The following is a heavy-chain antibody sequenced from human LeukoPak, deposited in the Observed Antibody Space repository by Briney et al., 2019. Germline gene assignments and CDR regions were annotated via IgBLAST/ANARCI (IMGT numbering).Heavy chain of an antibody. CDR1: GGSIRSSYYY. V-gene: IGHV4-39*01. Sequence: PSETLSLTCTVSGGSIRSSYYYWGWIRQPPGKGLEWIGSIYDSGSTYYNPSLKSRVTISVDTSKNQFSLKLNSVTAADTAVYYCGRGPYSDWPLLSYWGQGTLVTVSS. D-gene: IGHD4-11*01. CDR2: IYDSGST. CDR3: GRGPYSDWPLLSY. J-gene: IGHJ4*02.